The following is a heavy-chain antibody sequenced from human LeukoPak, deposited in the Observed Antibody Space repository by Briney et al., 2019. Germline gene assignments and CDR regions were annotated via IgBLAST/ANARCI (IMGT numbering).Heavy chain of an antibody. Sequence: PSETLSLTCTVSGGSISSSSYYWGWIHQPPGKGLEWIGSIYYSGSTYYNPSLKSRVTISVDTSKNQFSLKLSSVTAADTAVYYCARRVYYDSSGYRDAFDIWGQGTMVTVSS. J-gene: IGHJ3*02. CDR1: GGSISSSSYY. V-gene: IGHV4-39*01. CDR2: IYYSGST. CDR3: ARRVYYDSSGYRDAFDI. D-gene: IGHD3-22*01.